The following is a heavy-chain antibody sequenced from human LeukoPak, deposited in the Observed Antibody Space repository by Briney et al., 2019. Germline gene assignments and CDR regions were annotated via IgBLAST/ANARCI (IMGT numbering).Heavy chain of an antibody. CDR2: IHYSGST. V-gene: IGHV4-59*08. D-gene: IGHD2-2*02. J-gene: IGHJ5*02. Sequence: PSETLSLTCSVSGGSISSYYWSWIRQPPGKGLEWIGYIHYSGSTNYKSSLKSRVTISVDTSKNQLSLKLNSVTAADTAIYYCARQYPYNWFDPWGQGTLVTVSS. CDR1: GGSISSYY. CDR3: ARQYPYNWFDP.